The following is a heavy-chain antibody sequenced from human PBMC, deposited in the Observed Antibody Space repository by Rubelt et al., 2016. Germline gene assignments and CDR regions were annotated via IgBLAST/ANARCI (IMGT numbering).Heavy chain of an antibody. J-gene: IGHJ4*02. V-gene: IGHV1-18*01. CDR3: ARGETTPKVSPIDY. D-gene: IGHD4-11*01. Sequence: QVQLVQSGAEVKKPGASVKVSCKASGYTFISYGISWVRQAPGQGLEWMGWITTYNGNTNYAQKLQGRVTMTTDTSTNTAYMELRSLRSDDTAVYDCARGETTPKVSPIDYWGQGTLVTVSS. CDR1: GYTFISYG. CDR2: ITTYNGNT.